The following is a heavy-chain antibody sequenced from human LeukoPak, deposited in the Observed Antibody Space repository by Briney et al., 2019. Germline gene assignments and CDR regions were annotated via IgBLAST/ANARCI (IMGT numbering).Heavy chain of an antibody. D-gene: IGHD2-2*02. CDR2: LIPIFGTA. V-gene: IGHV1-69*13. CDR1: GGTFSSYA. J-gene: IGHJ4*02. CDR3: ARAPRVVPAAIRYYFDY. Sequence: SVKVSCKASGGTFSSYAISWVRQAPGQGLEWMGGLIPIFGTANYAQKFQGRVTITADESTSTAYMELSSLRSEDTAVYYCARAPRVVPAAIRYYFDYWGQGTLVTVTS.